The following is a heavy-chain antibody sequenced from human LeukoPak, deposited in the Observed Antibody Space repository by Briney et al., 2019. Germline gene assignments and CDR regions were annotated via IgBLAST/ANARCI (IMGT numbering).Heavy chain of an antibody. Sequence: GGSLRLSCAVSGFTFSSHDLHWVRQAAGKGLEWVSTIGTTGDTFYPDSVKGRFTISRESAKNSLYLQMNSLRAGDTAVYYCARDLRGYRYGGYPYFYGMNVWGQGTTVTVSS. CDR2: IGTTGDT. J-gene: IGHJ6*02. CDR3: ARDLRGYRYGGYPYFYGMNV. D-gene: IGHD5-18*01. CDR1: GFTFSSHD. V-gene: IGHV3-13*01.